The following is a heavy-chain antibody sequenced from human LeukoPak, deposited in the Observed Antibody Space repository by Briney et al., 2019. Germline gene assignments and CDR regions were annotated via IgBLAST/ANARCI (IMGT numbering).Heavy chain of an antibody. V-gene: IGHV4-39*07. CDR1: GGFISSNSAY. CDR3: ARVRSMYYYDSSGYYPSDAFDI. Sequence: PSETLSLTCTVSGGFISSNSAYWSWIRQPPGKALEWIGNIYYSGTTNYNPSLKSRVTMSVDTSKNQFSLKLSSVTAADTAVYYCARVRSMYYYDSSGYYPSDAFDIWGQGTMVTVSS. CDR2: IYYSGTT. D-gene: IGHD3-22*01. J-gene: IGHJ3*02.